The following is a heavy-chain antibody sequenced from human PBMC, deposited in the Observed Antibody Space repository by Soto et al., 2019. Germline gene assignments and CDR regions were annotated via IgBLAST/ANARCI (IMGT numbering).Heavy chain of an antibody. CDR2: ISYDGRSK. Sequence: PVGSLRLSCAASGFTFSSYAMHWVRQAPGKGLEWVAVISYDGRSKYYADSVKGRFTISRDNSKNTLYLQMNSLRAEDTAVYYYAYSSTRFDYWRQGTLVTVPT. J-gene: IGHJ4*02. D-gene: IGHD6-13*01. CDR3: AYSSTRFDY. CDR1: GFTFSSYA. V-gene: IGHV3-30*04.